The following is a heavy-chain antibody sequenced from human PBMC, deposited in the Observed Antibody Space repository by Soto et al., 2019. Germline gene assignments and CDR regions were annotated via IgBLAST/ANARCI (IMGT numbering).Heavy chain of an antibody. CDR2: VYSTGGV. Sequence: QLQLHESGPGLVKPAETLSLTCNVSGASIGRFYWSWIRQSAGKGLEWIGRVYSTGGVTYNPAVKGRVTISLDRSNNHVSLEMNSVTAADTAVYFCARDLSGTGLDIWGRGTRVSVSS. CDR3: ARDLSGTGLDI. D-gene: IGHD1-26*01. CDR1: GASIGRFY. J-gene: IGHJ6*02. V-gene: IGHV4-4*07.